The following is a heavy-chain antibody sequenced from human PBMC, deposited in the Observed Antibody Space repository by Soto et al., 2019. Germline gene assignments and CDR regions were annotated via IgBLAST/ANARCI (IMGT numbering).Heavy chain of an antibody. D-gene: IGHD3-10*01. V-gene: IGHV3-23*01. J-gene: IGHJ6*02. CDR1: GFPFSSYA. CDR2: ISGSGGST. Sequence: PGVSLRLSCAASGFPFSSYAMSWVRQAPGKGLEWVSAISGSGGSTYYADSVKGRFTISRDNSKNTLYLQMNSLRAEDTAVYYCAKDWLKWFGTEEPYYYYGMDGWCQGNMVTVFS. CDR3: AKDWLKWFGTEEPYYYYGMDG.